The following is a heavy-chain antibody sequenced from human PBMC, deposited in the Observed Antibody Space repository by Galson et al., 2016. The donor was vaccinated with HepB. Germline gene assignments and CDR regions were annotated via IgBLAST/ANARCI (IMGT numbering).Heavy chain of an antibody. J-gene: IGHJ6*02. V-gene: IGHV3-33*08. D-gene: IGHD2-15*01. CDR1: GFTFSSYG. CDR2: IWYDGSNK. CDR3: ARDTKGRVEVVVAANYYYYYCMEV. Sequence: SLRLSCAASGFTFSSYGMHWVRQAPGKGLEWVAVIWYDGSNKYYADSVKGRFTISRDNSKNTLYLQMNSLRAEDTAVYYCARDTKGRVEVVVAANYYYYYCMEVCAQGTTSTVSS.